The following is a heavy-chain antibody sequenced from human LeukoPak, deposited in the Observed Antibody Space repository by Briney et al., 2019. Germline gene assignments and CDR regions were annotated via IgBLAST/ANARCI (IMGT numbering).Heavy chain of an antibody. CDR2: ISSSSSYI. CDR3: AKPTSESIPTTTDAFDI. CDR1: GFTFSSYS. Sequence: GGSLRLSCAASGFTFSSYSMNWVRQAPGKGLEWVSSISSSSSYIYYADSVKGRFTISRDNAKNSLYLQMNSLRAEDTAVYYCAKPTSESIPTTTDAFDIWGQATMVTVSS. V-gene: IGHV3-21*01. D-gene: IGHD4-11*01. J-gene: IGHJ3*02.